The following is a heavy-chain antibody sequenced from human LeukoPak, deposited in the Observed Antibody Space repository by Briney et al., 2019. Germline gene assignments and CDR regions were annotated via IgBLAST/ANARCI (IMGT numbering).Heavy chain of an antibody. CDR1: GFTFSRYT. Sequence: GGSLRLSCAASGFTFSRYTMNWVRQAPGKELEWISNIRSESSSTTYADSVKGRFTISRDNAKNSLYLQINSLRAEDTAVYYCVRDLNWAFDYWGQGTMVTVSS. CDR2: IRSESSST. CDR3: VRDLNWAFDY. D-gene: IGHD3-16*01. J-gene: IGHJ4*02. V-gene: IGHV3-48*01.